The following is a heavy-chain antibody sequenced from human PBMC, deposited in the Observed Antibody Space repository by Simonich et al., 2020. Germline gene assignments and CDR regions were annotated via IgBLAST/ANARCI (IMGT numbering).Heavy chain of an antibody. J-gene: IGHJ3*02. CDR2: ISSRSSYI. D-gene: IGHD3-16*01. CDR1: GFTFSSYS. CDR3: AREQARGGAFDI. V-gene: IGHV3-21*01. Sequence: EVQLVESGGGLVKPGGSLRLSCAASGFTFSSYSMNWVRQAPVKGMYLFSSISSRSSYINYADSVKGRFTISRDNAKNSLYLQMNSLRAEDTAVYYCAREQARGGAFDIWGQGTMVTVSS.